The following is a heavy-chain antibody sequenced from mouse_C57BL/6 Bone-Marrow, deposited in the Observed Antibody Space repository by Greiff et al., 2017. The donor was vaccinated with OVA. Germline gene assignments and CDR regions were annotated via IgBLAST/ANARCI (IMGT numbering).Heavy chain of an antibody. CDR1: GYTFTDYY. V-gene: IGHV1-19*01. Sequence: VQLQQSGPVLVKPGASVKMSCKASGYTFTDYYMNWVKQSHGKSLEWIGVINPYNGGTSYNQKFKGKATLTVDKSSSTDYMELNSLTSEDSAVYYCARYGNSCAHWGEEALGSVS. J-gene: IGHJ3*01. D-gene: IGHD2-1*01. CDR2: INPYNGGT. CDR3: ARYGNSCAH.